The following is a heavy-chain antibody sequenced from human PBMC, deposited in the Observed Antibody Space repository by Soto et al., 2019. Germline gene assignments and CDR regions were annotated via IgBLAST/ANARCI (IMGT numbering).Heavy chain of an antibody. D-gene: IGHD3-22*01. CDR2: ISSSGNTI. CDR3: AKMSSENYYDPVFS. CDR1: GFTFSDYY. Sequence: QVQLVESGGGLVKTSESLTIACAASGFTFSDYYMSWVRQAPGKGLEWVSYISSSGNTIYYADSVKGRFTISRDNAKNSVDLQMNSLSAEDTALYFCAKMSSENYYDPVFSWGQGTLVTVSS. V-gene: IGHV3-11*01. J-gene: IGHJ4*02.